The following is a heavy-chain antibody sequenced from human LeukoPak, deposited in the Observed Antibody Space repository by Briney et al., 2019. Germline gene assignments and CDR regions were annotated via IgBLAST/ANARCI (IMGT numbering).Heavy chain of an antibody. D-gene: IGHD2-2*01. V-gene: IGHV1-46*01. Sequence: ASVKVSCKASGYTFTSYYMHWLRQAPGQGLEWMGIINPSGGSTSYAQKLQGRVTMTRDTSTSTVYMELSSLRSEDTAVYYCARDLLEVSPPAWGQGTLVTVSS. CDR3: ARDLLEVSPPA. CDR2: INPSGGST. CDR1: GYTFTSYY. J-gene: IGHJ4*02.